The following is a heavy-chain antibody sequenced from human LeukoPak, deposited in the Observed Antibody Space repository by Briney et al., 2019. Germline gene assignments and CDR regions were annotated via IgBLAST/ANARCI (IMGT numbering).Heavy chain of an antibody. D-gene: IGHD4-17*01. CDR2: IIPILGIA. V-gene: IGHV1-69*04. CDR3: AREPPARSLYGDYSPAIDY. J-gene: IGHJ4*02. CDR1: GGTFSSYA. Sequence: GASVKVSCKASGGTFSSYAISWVRQAPGQGLEWMGRIIPILGIANYAQKFQGRVTITADKSTSTAYMELSSLRSEDTAVYYCAREPPARSLYGDYSPAIDYWGQGTLVTVSS.